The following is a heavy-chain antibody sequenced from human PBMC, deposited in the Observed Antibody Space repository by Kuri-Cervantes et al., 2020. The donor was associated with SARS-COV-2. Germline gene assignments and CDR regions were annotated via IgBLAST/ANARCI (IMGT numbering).Heavy chain of an antibody. CDR1: GFTFSSYS. D-gene: IGHD3/OR15-3a*01. J-gene: IGHJ5*02. CDR3: ARGPLFDDFGLST. CDR2: ISTSSAYI. V-gene: IGHV3-21*01. Sequence: GGSLRLSCAASGFTFSSYSMNWVRQAPGKGLEWVSYISTSSAYIYHGDSVKGRFIISRDNAKNSLYLQMTSLRAEDTAVYYCARGPLFDDFGLSTWGQGTLVTVSS.